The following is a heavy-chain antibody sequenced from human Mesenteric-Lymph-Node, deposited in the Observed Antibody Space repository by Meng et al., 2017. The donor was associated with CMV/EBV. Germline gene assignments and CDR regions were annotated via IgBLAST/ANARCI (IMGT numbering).Heavy chain of an antibody. CDR3: AKDEYTTSWYGTFDF. Sequence: LSLTCAASGFTFSSYAMHWVRQAPGKGLEWVALIWYDGSNKYYAESVKGRFAISRDNSKNTVYLQMNNLRDEDTALYYCAKDEYTTSWYGTFDFWGQGTLVTVSS. CDR2: IWYDGSNK. V-gene: IGHV3-33*06. D-gene: IGHD6-13*01. J-gene: IGHJ4*02. CDR1: GFTFSSYA.